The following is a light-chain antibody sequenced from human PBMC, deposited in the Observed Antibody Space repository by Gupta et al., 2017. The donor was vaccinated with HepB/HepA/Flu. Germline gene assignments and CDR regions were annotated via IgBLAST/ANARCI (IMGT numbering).Light chain of an antibody. CDR1: SSNIGTNY. CDR3: ASWDDSLSGPI. Sequence: QSVLTQPSSASGTPGQRVTISCSGSSSNIGTNYVYWYQQLPGTAPKLLINTNNERPTGVPDRFSGSKSGTSASLAISGLQSEDEADYYCASWDDSLSGPIFGGGTKLTVL. CDR2: TNN. J-gene: IGLJ2*01. V-gene: IGLV1-47*02.